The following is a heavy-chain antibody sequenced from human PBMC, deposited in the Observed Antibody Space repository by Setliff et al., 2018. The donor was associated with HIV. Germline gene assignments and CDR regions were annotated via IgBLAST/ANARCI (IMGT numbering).Heavy chain of an antibody. J-gene: IGHJ5*02. Sequence: SGGSLRLSCAASGFIFSTYSMNWVRQSPGKGLEWVANIHKDGSQKYYVDSVKGRFSISRDNAKNLLYLEMSSLRAEDTALYLCANLWEMGAWGQGTLVTVSS. CDR2: IHKDGSQK. D-gene: IGHD1-26*01. V-gene: IGHV3-7*03. CDR3: ANLWEMGA. CDR1: GFIFSTYS.